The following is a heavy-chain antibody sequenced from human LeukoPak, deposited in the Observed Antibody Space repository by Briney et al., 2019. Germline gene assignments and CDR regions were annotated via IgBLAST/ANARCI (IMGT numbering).Heavy chain of an antibody. CDR1: GFTFSSYA. Sequence: GGSLRLSCAASGFTFSSYAMSWVRQAPGKGLEWVSAISGSGGSTYYADSVKGRFTISRDNSKNTLYLQMNSLRAEDTAVYYCAKWFPHPENAPTTRIMITFGGVIANQRSFDYWGQGTLVTVSS. CDR3: AKWFPHPENAPTTRIMITFGGVIANQRSFDY. J-gene: IGHJ4*02. D-gene: IGHD3-16*02. CDR2: ISGSGGST. V-gene: IGHV3-23*01.